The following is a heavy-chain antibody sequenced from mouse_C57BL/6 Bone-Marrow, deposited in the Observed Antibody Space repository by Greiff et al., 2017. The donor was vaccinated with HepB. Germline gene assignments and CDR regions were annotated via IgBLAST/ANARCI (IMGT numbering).Heavy chain of an antibody. CDR2: IYPGDGDT. D-gene: IGHD1-1*01. J-gene: IGHJ2*01. V-gene: IGHV1-80*01. Sequence: QVQLQQSGAELVKPGASVKISCKASGYAFSSYWMNWVKQRPGKGLEWIGQIYPGDGDTNYNGKFKGKATLTADKSSSTAYMQLSSLTSEDSAVYFCARFPLITTVVATDYWGQGTTLTVSS. CDR1: GYAFSSYW. CDR3: ARFPLITTVVATDY.